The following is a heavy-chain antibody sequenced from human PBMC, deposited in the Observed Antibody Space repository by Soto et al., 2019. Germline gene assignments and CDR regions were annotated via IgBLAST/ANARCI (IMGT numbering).Heavy chain of an antibody. CDR1: GFTFSSYG. Sequence: QVQLVESGGGVVQPGRSLRLSCAASGFTFSSYGMHWVRQAPGKGLEWVAVIWYDGSNKYYADSVKGRFTISRDNSKNTLYLQMNSLRAEDTAVYYCARGFDDFWSGYYTVDYWGQGTLVTVSS. D-gene: IGHD3-3*01. V-gene: IGHV3-33*01. CDR3: ARGFDDFWSGYYTVDY. J-gene: IGHJ4*02. CDR2: IWYDGSNK.